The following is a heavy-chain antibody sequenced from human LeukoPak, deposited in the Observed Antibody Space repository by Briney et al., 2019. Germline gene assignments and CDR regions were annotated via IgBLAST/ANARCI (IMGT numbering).Heavy chain of an antibody. CDR3: ARRRVDYGDYDWFDP. CDR2: IYDSAST. CDR1: GGSISSENYY. J-gene: IGHJ5*02. V-gene: IGHV4-39*07. Sequence: SETLSLTCTVSGGSISSENYYWGWMRQTPGKGLDWIGSIYDSASTNYNPSLKSRVTISLDTSKNQFSLKLSSVTAADTAVYYCARRRVDYGDYDWFDPWGQGTLVTVSS. D-gene: IGHD4-17*01.